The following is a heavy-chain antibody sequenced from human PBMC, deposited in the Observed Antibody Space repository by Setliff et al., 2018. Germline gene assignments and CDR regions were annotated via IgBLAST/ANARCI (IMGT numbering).Heavy chain of an antibody. V-gene: IGHV3-23*01. J-gene: IGHJ4*02. CDR2: VSGSGMTR. Sequence: GGSLRPSCTASGFTFRKHALAWVRQAPGKGLQWVSSVSGSGMTRDYTDSVKGRFTVSRDSSQNKIHLQMDSLRAEDTGKYFCARADSDSYYPYYFDFWGQGVLVTVSS. CDR1: GFTFRKHA. D-gene: IGHD3-22*01. CDR3: ARADSDSYYPYYFDF.